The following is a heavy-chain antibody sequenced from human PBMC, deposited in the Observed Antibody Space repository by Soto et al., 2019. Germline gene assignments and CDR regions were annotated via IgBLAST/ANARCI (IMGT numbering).Heavy chain of an antibody. J-gene: IGHJ6*03. Sequence: SLRLSCAASGFTFDDYAMHWVRQAPGKGLEWVSGISWNSGSIGYADSVKGRFTISRDNAKNSLYLQMNSLRAEDTALYYCAKEGGYCSSTSCPNYYYYYYYMDVWGKGTTVTVSS. CDR2: ISWNSGSI. D-gene: IGHD2-2*01. CDR1: GFTFDDYA. V-gene: IGHV3-9*01. CDR3: AKEGGYCSSTSCPNYYYYYYYMDV.